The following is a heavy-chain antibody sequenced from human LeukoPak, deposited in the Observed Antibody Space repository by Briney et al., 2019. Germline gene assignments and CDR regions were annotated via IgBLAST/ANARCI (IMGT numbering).Heavy chain of an antibody. Sequence: SVKVSCKASGGTFSSYAISWVRQAPGQGLEWMGGIIPIFGTANYAQKFQGRVTITADESTSTAYMELSSLRSEDTAVYYCARSSSVVFTTLDYWGQGTLVTVSS. V-gene: IGHV1-69*01. CDR1: GGTFSSYA. D-gene: IGHD6-19*01. CDR3: ARSSSVVFTTLDY. CDR2: IIPIFGTA. J-gene: IGHJ4*02.